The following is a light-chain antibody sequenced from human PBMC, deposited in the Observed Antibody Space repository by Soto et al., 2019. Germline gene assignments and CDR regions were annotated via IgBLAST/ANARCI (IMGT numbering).Light chain of an antibody. CDR2: EVT. V-gene: IGLV2-14*01. CDR1: SSDVGAYNY. CDR3: SSYASSSPYV. Sequence: QSVLTQPASVSGSPGQSITISCTGTSSDVGAYNYVSWYQHHPGKAPKLMISEVTNRPSGVSTRFSGSKSGNTASLTISGLQAEDEADYYCSSYASSSPYVFGTGTKVTVL. J-gene: IGLJ1*01.